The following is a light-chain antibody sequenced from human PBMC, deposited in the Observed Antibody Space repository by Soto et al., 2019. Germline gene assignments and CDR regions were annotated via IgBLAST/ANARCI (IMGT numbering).Light chain of an antibody. Sequence: EIVMTQSPATLSVSPGETASLSCRASQSAGNFLAWYQQKPGQAPRLLIYGASTRATGIPARFSGSGSGTEFTLTISSLQSEDFAVYYCQQYNNWSFGQGTRLEI. CDR3: QQYNNWS. V-gene: IGKV3-15*01. J-gene: IGKJ5*01. CDR2: GAS. CDR1: QSAGNF.